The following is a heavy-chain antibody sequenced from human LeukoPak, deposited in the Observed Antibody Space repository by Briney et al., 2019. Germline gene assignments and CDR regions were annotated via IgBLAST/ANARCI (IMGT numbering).Heavy chain of an antibody. CDR1: GGSISSYY. J-gene: IGHJ4*02. Sequence: SETLSLTCTVSGGSISSYYWSWIRQPAGKGLEWIGRIYTSGSTNYNPSLKSRVTISVDTSYNQFSLRLRSVTAADTAVYYCATVHIFNYYDRSGYSRELDYWGQGTLVTVSS. D-gene: IGHD3-22*01. CDR2: IYTSGST. V-gene: IGHV4-4*07. CDR3: ATVHIFNYYDRSGYSRELDY.